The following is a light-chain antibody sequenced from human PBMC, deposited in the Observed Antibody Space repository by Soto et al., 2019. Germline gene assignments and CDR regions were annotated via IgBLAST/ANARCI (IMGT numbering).Light chain of an antibody. CDR2: DVT. CDR3: SSYTSSTTLSI. CDR1: NSDIGAYVF. J-gene: IGLJ2*01. Sequence: QSALTQPASVSGSPGQSITISCTGTNSDIGAYVFVSWYQQHPGKAPKLIIYDVTNRPSGVSNRFSGSKSGDTASLTISGLLAEDEADYYCSSYTSSTTLSIFGGGTKLTVL. V-gene: IGLV2-14*01.